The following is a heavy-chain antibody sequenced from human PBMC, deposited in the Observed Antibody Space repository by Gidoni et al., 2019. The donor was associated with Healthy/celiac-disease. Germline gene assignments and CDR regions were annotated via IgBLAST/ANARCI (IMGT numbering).Heavy chain of an antibody. D-gene: IGHD2-15*01. CDR3: ARLAAWGDAFDI. V-gene: IGHV4-39*01. Sequence: QLQLQESGPGLVKPSETLSLTCTVPGGSISSSSYYWGWIRQPPGKGLEWIGSIYYSGSTYYNPSLKSRVTISVDTSKNQFSLKLSSVTAADTAVYYCARLAAWGDAFDIWGQGTMVTVSS. J-gene: IGHJ3*02. CDR2: IYYSGST. CDR1: GGSISSSSYY.